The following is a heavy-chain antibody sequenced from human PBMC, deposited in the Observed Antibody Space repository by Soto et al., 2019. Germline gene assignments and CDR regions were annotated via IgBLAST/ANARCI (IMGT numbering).Heavy chain of an antibody. CDR3: ARLGYYYDQGYYYYYGMDV. CDR2: IYYSGST. D-gene: IGHD3-22*01. CDR1: GGSISSYY. Sequence: SETLSLTCTVSGGSISSYYWSWIRQPPGKGLEWIGYIYYSGSTNYNPSLKSRVTISVDTSKNQFSLKLSSVTAADTAVYYCARLGYYYDQGYYYYYGMDVWGQGTTVTVSS. V-gene: IGHV4-59*08. J-gene: IGHJ6*02.